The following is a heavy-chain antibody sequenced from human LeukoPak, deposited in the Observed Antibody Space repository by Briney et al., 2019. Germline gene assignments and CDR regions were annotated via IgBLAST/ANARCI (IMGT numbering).Heavy chain of an antibody. Sequence: SETLSLTCAVYGGPFSGYYWSWIRQPPGKGLEWIGEINHSGSTNYNPSLKSRVTISVDTSKNQFSLKLSSVTAADTAVYYCARGGFGELKNWFDPWGQGTLVTVSS. J-gene: IGHJ5*02. CDR1: GGPFSGYY. CDR3: ARGGFGELKNWFDP. D-gene: IGHD3-10*01. V-gene: IGHV4-34*01. CDR2: INHSGST.